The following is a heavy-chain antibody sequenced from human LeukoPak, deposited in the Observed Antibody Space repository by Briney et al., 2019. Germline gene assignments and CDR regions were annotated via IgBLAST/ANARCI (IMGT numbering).Heavy chain of an antibody. D-gene: IGHD1-20*01. CDR3: ARAITGTRSSAFDI. Sequence: GESLKISCKGSGYSFTSYWIGWLRQMPGKDLEWMGIIYPGDSDTRYIPSFQGQVTISADKSISTAYLQWSSLKASDTAMYYCARAITGTRSSAFDIWGQGTMVTVSS. V-gene: IGHV5-51*01. CDR1: GYSFTSYW. CDR2: IYPGDSDT. J-gene: IGHJ3*02.